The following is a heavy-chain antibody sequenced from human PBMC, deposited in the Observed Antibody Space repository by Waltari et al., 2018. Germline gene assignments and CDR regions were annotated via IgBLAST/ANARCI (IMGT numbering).Heavy chain of an antibody. Sequence: EVRLVESGGGLVQPGGSLSLSCVDSGFTFSDFWMSWVRQAPGKGLEWVGNIKPDGSQKSYVDSVKGRFTISRDNAKNTLYLEMNSLRVEDTAVFYCTRQGSWAFDIWGQGTTVTVSS. CDR1: GFTFSDFW. D-gene: IGHD2-15*01. CDR2: IKPDGSQK. CDR3: TRQGSWAFDI. J-gene: IGHJ3*02. V-gene: IGHV3-7*01.